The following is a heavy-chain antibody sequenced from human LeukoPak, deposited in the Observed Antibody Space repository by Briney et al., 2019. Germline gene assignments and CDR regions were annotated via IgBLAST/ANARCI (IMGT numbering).Heavy chain of an antibody. CDR2: IKQDGGEK. CDR1: GFTFSSYW. Sequence: GGSLRLSCAASGFTFSSYWMSWVRQAPGKGLEWVANIKQDGGEKYYVDSVKGRFTFSRDNAKNSLYLQMNSLRAEDTAVYYCARDLRGYCSSTSCYEAFFDYWGQGTLVTVSS. CDR3: ARDLRGYCSSTSCYEAFFDY. D-gene: IGHD2-2*01. V-gene: IGHV3-7*01. J-gene: IGHJ4*02.